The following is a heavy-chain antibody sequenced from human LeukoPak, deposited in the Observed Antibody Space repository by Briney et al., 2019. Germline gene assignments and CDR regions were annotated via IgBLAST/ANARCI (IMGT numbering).Heavy chain of an antibody. Sequence: PGGSLRLSCAASGFTFSSYGMHWVRQAPGKGLEWVAIIWYDGSNKNYADSVKGRFTISRDNSKNTLYLQMNSLRAEDTAVYYCAKDLRGSSWYLDYWGQGTLVTVSS. D-gene: IGHD6-13*01. J-gene: IGHJ4*02. CDR3: AKDLRGSSWYLDY. CDR2: IWYDGSNK. CDR1: GFTFSSYG. V-gene: IGHV3-30*02.